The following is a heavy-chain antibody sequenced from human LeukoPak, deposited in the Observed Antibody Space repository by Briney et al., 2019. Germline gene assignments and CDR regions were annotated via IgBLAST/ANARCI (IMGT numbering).Heavy chain of an antibody. CDR3: ARDRRSAGTSDY. V-gene: IGHV1-69*05. CDR2: IIPIFGTA. Sequence: SVKVSCKASGGTFSSYAISWVRQAPGQGLEWMGGIIPIFGTANYAQKFQGRVTITTDESTSTAYMELSRLRSDDTAVYYCARDRRSAGTSDYWGQGTLVTVSS. D-gene: IGHD3-10*01. J-gene: IGHJ4*02. CDR1: GGTFSSYA.